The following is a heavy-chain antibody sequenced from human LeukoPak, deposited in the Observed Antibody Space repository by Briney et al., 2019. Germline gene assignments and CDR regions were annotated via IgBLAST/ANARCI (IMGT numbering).Heavy chain of an antibody. D-gene: IGHD2-15*01. CDR3: TRERPILVVVAATDLDY. J-gene: IGHJ4*02. Sequence: ASVKVSCRASGYTFTSYGISWVRQAPGQGVEWMGWISAYNGNTNYAQKLQGRVTMTTDTSTSTAYMELRSLRSDDTAVYYCTRERPILVVVAATDLDYWGQGTLVTVSS. CDR1: GYTFTSYG. CDR2: ISAYNGNT. V-gene: IGHV1-18*01.